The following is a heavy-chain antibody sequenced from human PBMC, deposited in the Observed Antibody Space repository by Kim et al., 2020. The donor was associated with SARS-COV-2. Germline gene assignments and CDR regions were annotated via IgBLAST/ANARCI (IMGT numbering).Heavy chain of an antibody. CDR3: TTSRLTHTRSYRIYYYYYGMDV. CDR2: IKSKTDGGTT. J-gene: IGHJ6*02. Sequence: GGSLRLSCAASGFTFSNAWMSWVRQAPGKGLEWVGRIKSKTDGGTTDYAAPVKGRFTISRDDSKNTLYLQMNSLKTEDTAVYYCTTSRLTHTRSYRIYYYYYGMDVWGQGTTVTVSS. V-gene: IGHV3-15*01. D-gene: IGHD3-10*01. CDR1: GFTFSNAW.